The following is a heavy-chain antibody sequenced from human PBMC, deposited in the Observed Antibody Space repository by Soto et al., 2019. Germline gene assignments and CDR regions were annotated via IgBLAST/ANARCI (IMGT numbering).Heavy chain of an antibody. Sequence: ASVKVSCKASGYTFTSYGISWVRQAPGQGLEWMGWISAYNGNTNYAQKLQGRVTVTTDTSTSTAYMELRSLRSDDTAVYYCARDARSDIVLVPAASPPHWFDPWGQGTLVTVSS. V-gene: IGHV1-18*01. CDR1: GYTFTSYG. D-gene: IGHD2-2*01. J-gene: IGHJ5*02. CDR2: ISAYNGNT. CDR3: ARDARSDIVLVPAASPPHWFDP.